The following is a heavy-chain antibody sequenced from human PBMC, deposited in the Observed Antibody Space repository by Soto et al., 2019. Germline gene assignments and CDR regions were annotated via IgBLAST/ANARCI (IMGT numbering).Heavy chain of an antibody. Sequence: QITLKESGPTLVKPTQTLTLTCTFSGFSLTTRGVGVGWIRQPPGKALECLALIYWDDDKRYSPSLQSRLSITKDTPKNQVVLTMTNVDPVDTATYYCARIPNYYQYDWFDPWGQGTLVAVSS. CDR3: ARIPNYYQYDWFDP. CDR2: IYWDDDK. CDR1: GFSLTTRGVG. J-gene: IGHJ5*02. D-gene: IGHD3-16*01. V-gene: IGHV2-5*02.